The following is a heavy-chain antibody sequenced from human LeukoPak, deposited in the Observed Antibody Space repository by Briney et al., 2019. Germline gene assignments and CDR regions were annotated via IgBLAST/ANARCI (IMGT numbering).Heavy chain of an antibody. CDR1: GFTFSNAW. D-gene: IGHD6-19*01. CDR2: IKSKTDGGTT. CDR3: TTDRTRSGWLFDY. J-gene: IGHJ4*02. Sequence: GGSLRLSCAASGFTFSNAWMGWVRQAPGKGLEWVGRIKSKTDGGTTDYAAPVKGRFTISRDDSKNTLYLQMNSLKTEDTAVYYCTTDRTRSGWLFDYWGQGTLVTVSS. V-gene: IGHV3-15*01.